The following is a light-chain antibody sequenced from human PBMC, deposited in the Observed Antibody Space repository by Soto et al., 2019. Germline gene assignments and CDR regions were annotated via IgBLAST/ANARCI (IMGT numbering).Light chain of an antibody. V-gene: IGKV3-15*01. J-gene: IGKJ4*01. CDR3: QQYNNWPST. CDR2: GAS. CDR1: QSVSSN. Sequence: EIVMTQSPATLSVSQGERATLSCRASQSVSSNLAWYQKKPGQAPRLLIYGASTRATGIPARFSGSGSGTEFTLTISSLQSEDFAVYYCQQYNNWPSTFGGGTKVEIK.